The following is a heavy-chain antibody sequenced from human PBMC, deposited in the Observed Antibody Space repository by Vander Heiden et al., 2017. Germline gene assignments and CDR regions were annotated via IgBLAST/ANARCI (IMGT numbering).Heavy chain of an antibody. J-gene: IGHJ3*02. CDR1: GGSISSSSYY. CDR2: IYYSGST. CDR3: ASSPYPDAFDI. Sequence: QLQLQESGPGLVKPSETLSLTCTVPGGSISSSSYYWGWIRQPPGKGLEWIGSIYYSGSTYYNPSLKSRVTISVDTSKNQFSLKLSSVTAADTAVYYCASSPYPDAFDIWGQGTMVTVSS. V-gene: IGHV4-39*01.